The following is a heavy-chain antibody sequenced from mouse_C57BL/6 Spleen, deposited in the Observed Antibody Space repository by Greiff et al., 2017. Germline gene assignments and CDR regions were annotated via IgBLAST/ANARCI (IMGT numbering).Heavy chain of an antibody. Sequence: VQLVESGAALVRPGTSVKVSCKASGYAFTNYLIEWVKQRPGQGLEWIGVLNPGSGGTNYNEKFKGKATLTADRSSSTAYMQLSRLTSEDSAVXFCARAEFYYDYEGQDMDVWGTGTSVTVSS. D-gene: IGHD2-4*01. CDR3: ARAEFYYDYEGQDMDV. V-gene: IGHV1-54*01. CDR2: LNPGSGGT. CDR1: GYAFTNYL. J-gene: IGHJ4*01.